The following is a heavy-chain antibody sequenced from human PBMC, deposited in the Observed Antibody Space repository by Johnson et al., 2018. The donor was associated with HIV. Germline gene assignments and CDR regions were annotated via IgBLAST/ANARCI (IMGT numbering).Heavy chain of an antibody. J-gene: IGHJ3*02. CDR2: ISSSGSTI. CDR1: GFSVSSNY. CDR3: ARGPGGSAFEI. Sequence: VQLVESGGGLIQPGGSLRLSCAASGFSVSSNYMTWIRQAPGKGLEWVSYISSSGSTISYADSVKGRFTISRDNAKNSLYLQRNSLRAEDTAVYYCARGPGGSAFEIWGQGTIVTVSS. V-gene: IGHV3-11*04. D-gene: IGHD3-16*01.